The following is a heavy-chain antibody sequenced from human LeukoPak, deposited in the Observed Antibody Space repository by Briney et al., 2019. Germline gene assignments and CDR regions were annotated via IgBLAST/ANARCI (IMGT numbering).Heavy chain of an antibody. D-gene: IGHD6-19*01. Sequence: ASVKVSCKASGYTFTGYYMHWVRQAPGQGLEWMGWINPNSGGTNYAQKFQGRVTMTSDTSISTAYMELSRLRSDDTAVYYCAILPTAVAPPGPDYWGQGTLVTVSS. V-gene: IGHV1-2*02. CDR2: INPNSGGT. CDR3: AILPTAVAPPGPDY. CDR1: GYTFTGYY. J-gene: IGHJ4*02.